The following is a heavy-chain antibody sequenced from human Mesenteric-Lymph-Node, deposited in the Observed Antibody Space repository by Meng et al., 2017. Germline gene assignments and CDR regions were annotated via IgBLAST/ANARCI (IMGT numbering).Heavy chain of an antibody. J-gene: IGHJ4*02. CDR1: GFTFSSYA. CDR2: ISGSGGST. Sequence: GESLKISCAASGFTFSSYAMSWVRQAPGKGLEWVSAISGSGGSTYYADSVKGRFTISRDNSKNTLYLQMNSLRAEDTAVYYCARGGGVAAAGTLALFDYWGQGTLVTVSS. D-gene: IGHD6-13*01. CDR3: ARGGGVAAAGTLALFDY. V-gene: IGHV3-23*01.